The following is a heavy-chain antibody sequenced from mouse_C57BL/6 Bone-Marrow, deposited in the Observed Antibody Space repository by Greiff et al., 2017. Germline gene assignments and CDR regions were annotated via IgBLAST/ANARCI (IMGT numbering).Heavy chain of an antibody. J-gene: IGHJ3*01. CDR2: IDPANGNT. CDR3: ALGAWFAY. Sequence: VQLKQSVAELVRPGASVKLSCTASGFNIKNTYMHWVKQRPEKGLEWIGRIDPANGNTKSAPKFQGQAPITADTSSNTAFRLLSSLTSEDTAIYYCALGAWFAYWGQGTLVTVSA. CDR1: GFNIKNTY. V-gene: IGHV14-3*01. D-gene: IGHD4-1*01.